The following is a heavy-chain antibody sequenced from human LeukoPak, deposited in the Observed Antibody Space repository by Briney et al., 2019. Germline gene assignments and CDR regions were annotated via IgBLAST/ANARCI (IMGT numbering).Heavy chain of an antibody. V-gene: IGHV3-21*01. J-gene: IGHJ4*02. CDR3: ASGFSSSPYFDY. CDR1: GFTFSSYS. Sequence: GGSLRLSCAASGFTFSSYSMNWVRQAPGKGLEWVSSISSSSSYIYYADSVKGRFTISRDNAKNSLYLQMNSLRAEDTAVYYCASGFSSSPYFDYWGQGTLVTVSS. D-gene: IGHD6-6*01. CDR2: ISSSSSYI.